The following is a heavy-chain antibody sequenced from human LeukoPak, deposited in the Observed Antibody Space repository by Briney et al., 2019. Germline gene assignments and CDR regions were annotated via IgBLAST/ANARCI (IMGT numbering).Heavy chain of an antibody. Sequence: PGGSLRLSCAASGFTVSSNYMSWVRQAPGKGLEWVSVIYSGGSTYYADSVKGRFTISRDNSKNTLYLQMNSLRAEDTAVYYCASNHYGSGSYPPDYWDQGTLVTVSS. J-gene: IGHJ4*02. CDR2: IYSGGST. D-gene: IGHD3-10*01. V-gene: IGHV3-66*01. CDR3: ASNHYGSGSYPPDY. CDR1: GFTVSSNY.